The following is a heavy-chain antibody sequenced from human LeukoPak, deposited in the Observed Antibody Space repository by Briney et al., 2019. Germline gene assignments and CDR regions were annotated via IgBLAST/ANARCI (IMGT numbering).Heavy chain of an antibody. D-gene: IGHD2-8*02. Sequence: GGSLRLSCAASGFTFSTYAMTWVRQAPGKGLEWVSSITGSGDGTSAADSVTGRFSISRDNSKSTLYLQMNSLSAEDTAVYYCARDRYYTADYWSQGTMVTVSS. CDR2: ITGSGDGT. CDR1: GFTFSTYA. J-gene: IGHJ3*01. CDR3: ARDRYYTADY. V-gene: IGHV3-23*01.